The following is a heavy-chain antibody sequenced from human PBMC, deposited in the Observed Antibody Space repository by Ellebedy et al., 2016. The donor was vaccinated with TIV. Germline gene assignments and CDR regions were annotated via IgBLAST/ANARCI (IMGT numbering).Heavy chain of an antibody. V-gene: IGHV1-69*13. Sequence: ASVKVSXKASGGTFTTYAISWVRQAPGQGLEWMGGIIPIFATTNYAQKFQGRVTITADESTSTAYMELRSLRSEDTAVYYCARGGEGYYGSESCYNEASNWFDPWGQGTLVTVSS. D-gene: IGHD3-10*01. CDR3: ARGGEGYYGSESCYNEASNWFDP. CDR2: IIPIFATT. CDR1: GGTFTTYA. J-gene: IGHJ5*02.